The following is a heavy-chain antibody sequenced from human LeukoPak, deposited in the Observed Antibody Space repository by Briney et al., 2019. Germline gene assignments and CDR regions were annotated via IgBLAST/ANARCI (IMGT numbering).Heavy chain of an antibody. CDR1: GYTFTSYD. J-gene: IGHJ4*02. D-gene: IGHD7-27*01. CDR2: MTPTSGNT. Sequence: GASVRVSCKASGYTFTSYDINWVRQATGQGLEWVGWMTPTSGNTGYAQKSQGRVTMTRDTSTGTAYMDLSSLRSEDTAVYFCARNLYETGEFDYWGQGTLVTVSS. V-gene: IGHV1-8*01. CDR3: ARNLYETGEFDY.